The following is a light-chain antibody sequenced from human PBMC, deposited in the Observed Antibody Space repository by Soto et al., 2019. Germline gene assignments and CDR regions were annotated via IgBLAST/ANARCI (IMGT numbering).Light chain of an antibody. CDR1: QRVSSY. J-gene: IGKJ4*01. CDR2: DAS. V-gene: IGKV3-11*01. CDR3: QQRSNWPPAT. Sequence: EIVLTQSPATLSLSPGERATLSCRASQRVSSYLSCYQQKPVQAPRLLIYDASTRATGIPARFSGSGSGTDFTLTISSLEPEDFAVYYCQQRSNWPPATFGGGTKVDIK.